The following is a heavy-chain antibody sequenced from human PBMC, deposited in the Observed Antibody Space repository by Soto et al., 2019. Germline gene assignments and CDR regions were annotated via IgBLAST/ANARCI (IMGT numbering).Heavy chain of an antibody. CDR1: GYTFTSYA. CDR2: INAGNGNT. CDR3: ARADPLAADY. J-gene: IGHJ4*02. D-gene: IGHD6-19*01. Sequence: QVQLVQSGAEVKKPGASVKVSCKASGYTFTSYAIHWVRQAPGQRLEWMGWINAGNGNTKYSQKFQGRVTITRDTAAGTAYMELSSLRSEDTAVYYFARADPLAADYWGQGTLVTVSS. V-gene: IGHV1-3*01.